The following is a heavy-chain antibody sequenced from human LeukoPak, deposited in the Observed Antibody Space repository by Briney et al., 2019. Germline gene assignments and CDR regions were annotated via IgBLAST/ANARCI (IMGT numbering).Heavy chain of an antibody. CDR2: ISSSGDSL. J-gene: IGHJ4*02. CDR1: GFTFSDFY. Sequence: AGGSLRLSCAASGFTFSDFYMTWIRQAPGKGLEWVSFISSSGDSLYYSDSVRGRFTISRDNAKSSLYLQMNSLRAEDTAVYYCARRYFDSWGQGTLVTVSS. V-gene: IGHV3-11*04. CDR3: ARRYFDS.